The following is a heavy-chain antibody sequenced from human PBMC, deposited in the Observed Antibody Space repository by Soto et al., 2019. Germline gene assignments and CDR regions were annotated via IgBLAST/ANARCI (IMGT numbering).Heavy chain of an antibody. CDR2: ISGGGRPI. CDR3: ARDLGWAFDS. V-gene: IGHV3-48*02. J-gene: IGHJ4*02. CDR1: GFTFSTFS. Sequence: EVQLVESGGGSVQPGGSLRLSCAASGFTFSTFSMNWVRQAPGRGLEWISYISGGGRPISYADSVKGRFTISRDNAKNSLYLQMDSLTDEHTAVYYCARDLGWAFDSWGQGTLVTVSP. D-gene: IGHD6-19*01.